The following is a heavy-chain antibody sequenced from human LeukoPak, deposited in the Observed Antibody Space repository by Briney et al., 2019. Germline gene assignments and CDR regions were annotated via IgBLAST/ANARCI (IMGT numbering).Heavy chain of an antibody. CDR3: ARGRRDGNYLGRYYFDY. J-gene: IGHJ4*02. V-gene: IGHV4-34*01. CDR1: GESFSDYY. CDR2: INHSGRT. Sequence: SETLSLTCAVYGESFSDYYWSCLRQPPGKGLEWIGEINHSGRTNYNPSLKSRVAISVDASNNQFSLNLTSVTAADTVVYYCARGRRDGNYLGRYYFDYWGQGTLVTVSS. D-gene: IGHD1-26*01.